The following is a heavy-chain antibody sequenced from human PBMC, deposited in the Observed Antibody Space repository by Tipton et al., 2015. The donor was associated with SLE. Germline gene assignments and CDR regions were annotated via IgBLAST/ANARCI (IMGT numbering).Heavy chain of an antibody. CDR2: INWNGGST. CDR1: GFTFDDYG. D-gene: IGHD3-22*01. J-gene: IGHJ4*02. Sequence: GSLRLSCAASGFTFDDYGMSWVRQAPGKGLEWVSGINWNGGSTGYADSVKGRFTISRDNSKNTLYLQMNSLRAEDTAVYYCAKDRYYDSSGYLTAFDYWGQGTLVTVS. CDR3: AKDRYYDSSGYLTAFDY. V-gene: IGHV3-20*04.